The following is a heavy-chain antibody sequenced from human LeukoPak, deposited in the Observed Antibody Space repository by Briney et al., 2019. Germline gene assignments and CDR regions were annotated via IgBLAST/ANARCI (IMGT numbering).Heavy chain of an antibody. J-gene: IGHJ4*02. V-gene: IGHV4-34*01. CDR2: INHSGST. CDR1: GGSFSGYY. Sequence: SETLSLTCAVYGGSFSGYYWSWIRQPPGKGLEWIGEINHSGSTNYNPSLKSRVTISVDTSKNQFSLKLSSVTAADTAVYYCARGRRGATTTPFDCWGQGTLVTVSS. D-gene: IGHD1-26*01. CDR3: ARGRRGATTTPFDC.